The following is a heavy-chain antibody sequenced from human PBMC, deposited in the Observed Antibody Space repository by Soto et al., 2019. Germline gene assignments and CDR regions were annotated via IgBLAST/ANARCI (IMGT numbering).Heavy chain of an antibody. CDR3: ARYNWNDGGDY. CDR2: INHSGST. Sequence: SETLSLTCAVYGGSFSGYYWSWIRQPPGKGLEWIGEINHSGSTNYNPSLKSRVTISVDTSKNKFSLNLSSVTAADTAVYYGARYNWNDGGDYWGQGTLVTVSS. D-gene: IGHD1-20*01. V-gene: IGHV4-34*01. CDR1: GGSFSGYY. J-gene: IGHJ4*02.